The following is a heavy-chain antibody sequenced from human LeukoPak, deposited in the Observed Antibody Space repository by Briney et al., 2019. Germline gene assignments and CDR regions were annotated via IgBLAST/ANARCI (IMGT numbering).Heavy chain of an antibody. J-gene: IGHJ4*02. V-gene: IGHV1-69*04. Sequence: ASVKVSCKASGYTFTSYAISWVRQAPGQGLEWMGRIIPILGIANYAQKFQGRVTITADKSTSTAYMELSSLRSEDTAVYYCASLLRGVVVAATGFDYWGQGTLVTVSS. CDR3: ASLLRGVVVAATGFDY. CDR2: IIPILGIA. CDR1: GYTFTSYA. D-gene: IGHD2-15*01.